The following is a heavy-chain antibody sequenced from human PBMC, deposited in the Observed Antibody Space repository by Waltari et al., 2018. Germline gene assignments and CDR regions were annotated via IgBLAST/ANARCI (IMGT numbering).Heavy chain of an antibody. CDR3: TREAFKYGYTVGSDY. D-gene: IGHD5-18*01. V-gene: IGHV3-43*01. CDR2: ISWDGYSN. J-gene: IGHJ4*02. CDR1: GFTFYDST. Sequence: EVQLVESGGAVVPPGGSLRLTCVASGFTFYDSTMHWVRQVPGKGLEWISLISWDGYSNFYGDSVKGLFTISRDNAKNIVYLHIVRLRAEDTAIYYCTREAFKYGYTVGSDYWGQGTLVTVSS.